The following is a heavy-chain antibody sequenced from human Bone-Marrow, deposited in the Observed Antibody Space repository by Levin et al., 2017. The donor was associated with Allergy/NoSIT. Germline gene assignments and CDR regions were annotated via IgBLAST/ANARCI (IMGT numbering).Heavy chain of an antibody. CDR3: AREPRSQYYMDV. Sequence: SETLSLTCTVSGDSVSSGYYYWSWIRQPPGKGLEWIGYIYFTGNTNYNPSLKSRVTMSRDTSKNQFSLQLKSVTAADTAVYYCAREPRSQYYMDVWGKGTTVTVSS. V-gene: IGHV4-61*01. CDR2: IYFTGNT. CDR1: GDSVSSGYYY. J-gene: IGHJ6*03. D-gene: IGHD4-17*01.